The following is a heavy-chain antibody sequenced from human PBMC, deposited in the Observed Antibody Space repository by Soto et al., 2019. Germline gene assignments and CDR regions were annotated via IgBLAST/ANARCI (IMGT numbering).Heavy chain of an antibody. J-gene: IGHJ6*03. CDR2: INPNSGVT. Sequence: QVQVVQSGAEVKEPGASVTVCCRASGDRFTDYYMHWVRQAPGQGLEWMGWINPNSGVTKYAQKFQGWVTMTRDTSIRTVYMQLSRLRFDDTAIYYCARESGGATATLDYYYFYMDVCGTGTTVTVSS. CDR3: ARESGGATATLDYYYFYMDV. V-gene: IGHV1-2*04. D-gene: IGHD5-12*01. CDR1: GDRFTDYY.